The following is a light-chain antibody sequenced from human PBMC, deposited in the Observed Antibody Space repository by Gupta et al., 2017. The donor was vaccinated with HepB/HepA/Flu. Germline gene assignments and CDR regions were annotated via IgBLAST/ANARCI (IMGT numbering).Light chain of an antibody. CDR3: QQDNSLPYT. CDR1: QDIRTW. Sequence: IQMTQSTSTLSASVGDRVTLTCRASQDIRTWLAWYQQKPGKAPNLLIYKTSTLHSGVHPRFSGSGSGTEFTLTISSLQPDDFATYHCQQDNSLPYTFGQGTKLEIK. V-gene: IGKV1-5*03. J-gene: IGKJ2*01. CDR2: KTS.